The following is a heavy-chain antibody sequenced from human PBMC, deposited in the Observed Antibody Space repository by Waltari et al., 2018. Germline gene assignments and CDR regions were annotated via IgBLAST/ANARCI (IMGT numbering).Heavy chain of an antibody. Sequence: VQLLESGGGLVQPGGSLRLSCAASGFTFSSYAMSWVRPASGKGLEWMGGFDPEDGETIYAQKFQGRVTMTEDTSTDTAYMELSSLRSEDTAVYYCATRRTEGYSYVPGAFDIWGQGTMVTVSS. D-gene: IGHD5-18*01. CDR1: GFTFSSYA. CDR3: ATRRTEGYSYVPGAFDI. V-gene: IGHV1-24*01. CDR2: FDPEDGET. J-gene: IGHJ3*02.